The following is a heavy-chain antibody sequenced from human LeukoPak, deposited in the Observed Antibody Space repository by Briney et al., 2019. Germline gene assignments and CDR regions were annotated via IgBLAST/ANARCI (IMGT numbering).Heavy chain of an antibody. CDR3: ARHGSGANAPDY. Sequence: GESLNISCKVSRYSFTTYWIGWVRQTPVKGLEWMGIIYPSDFDTRYTPSFQGQVTISADKSISTAYLQWSSLKASDTAMYYCARHGSGANAPDYWGQGTLVTVSS. V-gene: IGHV5-51*01. CDR2: IYPSDFDT. D-gene: IGHD4/OR15-4a*01. CDR1: RYSFTTYW. J-gene: IGHJ4*02.